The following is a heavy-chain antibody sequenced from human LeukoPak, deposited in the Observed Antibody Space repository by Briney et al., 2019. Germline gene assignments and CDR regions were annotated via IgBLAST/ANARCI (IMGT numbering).Heavy chain of an antibody. D-gene: IGHD3-10*01. CDR2: VYTSGSA. Sequence: SETLSLTCTVSGGFINSYYWSWIRQPAGKGLEWIGRVYTSGSANYNPSLKSRATLSVDKSRNQFSLKLSPVTAADTAVYYCARGDYYGSGTYYSYYMDVWGKGTTVTVSS. V-gene: IGHV4-4*07. CDR1: GGFINSYY. CDR3: ARGDYYGSGTYYSYYMDV. J-gene: IGHJ6*03.